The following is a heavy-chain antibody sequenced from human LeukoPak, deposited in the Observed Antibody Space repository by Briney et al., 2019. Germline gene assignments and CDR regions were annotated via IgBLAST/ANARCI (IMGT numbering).Heavy chain of an antibody. D-gene: IGHD4-17*01. CDR1: GFSFSSYA. V-gene: IGHV3-30*04. Sequence: GGSLRLSCAASGFSFSSYAMHWVRQAPGKGLEWVAVISYDGSNKYYADSVRGRFTISRDNSKNTLYLQMNSLRAEDTVVYYCARDDYGNDYWGQGTLVTVSS. CDR3: ARDDYGNDY. CDR2: ISYDGSNK. J-gene: IGHJ4*02.